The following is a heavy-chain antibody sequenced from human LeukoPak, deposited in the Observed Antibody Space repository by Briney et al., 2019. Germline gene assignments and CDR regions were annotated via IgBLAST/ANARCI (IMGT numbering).Heavy chain of an antibody. CDR2: INHSGST. V-gene: IGHV4-34*01. J-gene: IGHJ4*02. D-gene: IGHD3-22*01. Sequence: SXTLSLTCAVYGGSFSGYYWSWIRQPPGKGLEWIGEINHSGSTNYNPSLKSRVTMSVDTSKNQFSLKLSSVTAADTAVYYCARGHPRSTYYYDSSGRGDYWGQGTLVTVSS. CDR1: GGSFSGYY. CDR3: ARGHPRSTYYYDSSGRGDY.